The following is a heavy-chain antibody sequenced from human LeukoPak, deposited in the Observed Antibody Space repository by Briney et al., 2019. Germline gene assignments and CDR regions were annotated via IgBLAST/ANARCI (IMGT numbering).Heavy chain of an antibody. D-gene: IGHD6-13*01. V-gene: IGHV1-8*01. Sequence: ASVKVSCKASGYTFTSYDINWVRQATGQGPEWMGWMSPNSGNTGYAQKFQGRVTMTRSTSMSTAYMELSSLRSEDTAVYYCARDREQQLANDAFDIWGQGTMVTVSS. J-gene: IGHJ3*02. CDR3: ARDREQQLANDAFDI. CDR2: MSPNSGNT. CDR1: GYTFTSYD.